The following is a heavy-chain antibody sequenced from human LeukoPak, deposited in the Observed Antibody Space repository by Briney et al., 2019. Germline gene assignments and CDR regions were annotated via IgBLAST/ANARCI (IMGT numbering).Heavy chain of an antibody. CDR1: GGSISSSSYY. V-gene: IGHV4-39*01. CDR3: ARHSSDHDILTGYYFDY. Sequence: PSETLSLTCTVSGGSISSSSYYWGWIRQPPGKGLEWIGSIYYSGSTYYNPSPKSRVTISVDTSKNQFSLKLSSVTAADTAVYYCARHSSDHDILTGYYFDYWGQGTLVTVSS. D-gene: IGHD3-9*01. CDR2: IYYSGST. J-gene: IGHJ4*02.